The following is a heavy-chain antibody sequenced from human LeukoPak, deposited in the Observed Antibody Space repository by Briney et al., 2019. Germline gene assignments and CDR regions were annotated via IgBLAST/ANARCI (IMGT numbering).Heavy chain of an antibody. V-gene: IGHV4-59*01. J-gene: IGHJ5*02. CDR3: ARDVLFDP. Sequence: PSETLSLTCAVSGFSISSYYWSWVRQPPGKGLEWIGYIYCSGSTNYNPSLKRRVTISVDTSKNQFSLKLSSVTAADTAVYYCARDVLFDPWGQGTLVTVSS. CDR1: GFSISSYY. CDR2: IYCSGST.